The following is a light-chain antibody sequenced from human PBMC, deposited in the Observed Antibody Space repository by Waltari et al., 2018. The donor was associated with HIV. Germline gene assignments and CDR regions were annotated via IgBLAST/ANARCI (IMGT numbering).Light chain of an antibody. J-gene: IGLJ1*01. CDR1: SSNIGAYY. CDR2: EDN. Sequence: QSVLTQPPSVSAAPGQNVTISCSGSSSNIGAYYVAWYHQVPGTAPKLLIYEDNTRPSGTPDRFSASKSGTSATLGITGLQTGDEADYYCGTWDNSLSGSVFGTGTKVTVL. V-gene: IGLV1-51*02. CDR3: GTWDNSLSGSV.